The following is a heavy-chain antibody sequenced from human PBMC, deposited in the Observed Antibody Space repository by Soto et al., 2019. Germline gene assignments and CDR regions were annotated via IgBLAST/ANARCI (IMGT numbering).Heavy chain of an antibody. J-gene: IGHJ6*02. CDR2: IYYSGST. D-gene: IGHD6-19*01. CDR3: ARARIAVAGSIYYGMDV. Sequence: SETLSLTCTFSCGSISSYYWSWIRQPPGKGLEWIGYIYYSGSTNYNPSLKSRVTISVDTSKNQFSLKLSSVTAADTAVYYCARARIAVAGSIYYGMDVWGQGTTVTVS. V-gene: IGHV4-59*01. CDR1: CGSISSYY.